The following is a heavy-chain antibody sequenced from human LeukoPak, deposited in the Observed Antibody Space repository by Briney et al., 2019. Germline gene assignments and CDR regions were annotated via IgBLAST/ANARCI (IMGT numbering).Heavy chain of an antibody. CDR3: ARESGIVGAQSDAFDI. V-gene: IGHV1-18*01. D-gene: IGHD1-26*01. Sequence: ASVKVSCKASGYTFTSYGISWVRQAPGQGLEWMGWISAYNGNTNYAQKLQGRVTMTTDTSTSTAYMELRSLGSDDTAVYYCARESGIVGAQSDAFDIWGQGTMVTVSS. CDR2: ISAYNGNT. CDR1: GYTFTSYG. J-gene: IGHJ3*02.